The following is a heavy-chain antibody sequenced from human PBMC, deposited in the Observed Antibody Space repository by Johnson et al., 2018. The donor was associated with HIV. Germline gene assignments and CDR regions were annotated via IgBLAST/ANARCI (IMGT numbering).Heavy chain of an antibody. J-gene: IGHJ3*02. V-gene: IGHV3-30*02. D-gene: IGHD3-22*01. CDR2: IRYDGNSK. Sequence: QVQLVESGGGLVQPGVSLRLSCAASGFTFNSYGMDWVRQAPGKGLEWVAFIRYDGNSKYYTDSVKGRFTVSRDNAKNSLYLQMNSLRAEDTALYYCAKGGYDSEDAFDIWGQGTMVTVSS. CDR3: AKGGYDSEDAFDI. CDR1: GFTFNSYG.